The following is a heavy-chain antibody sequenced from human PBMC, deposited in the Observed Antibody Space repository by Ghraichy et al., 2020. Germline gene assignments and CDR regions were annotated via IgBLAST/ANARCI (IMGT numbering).Heavy chain of an antibody. CDR3: ATSGSRYYMDV. CDR2: IYSGGNT. D-gene: IGHD3-3*01. V-gene: IGHV3-53*01. CDR1: GFTVSSNS. Sequence: GSLRLSCAVSGFTVSSNSMSWVRQAPGKGLEWVSLIYSGGNTYYADSVKGRFTISRDNSKNTLFLQMNSLRAEDTAVYYCATSGSRYYMDVWGKGTTVTVSS. J-gene: IGHJ6*03.